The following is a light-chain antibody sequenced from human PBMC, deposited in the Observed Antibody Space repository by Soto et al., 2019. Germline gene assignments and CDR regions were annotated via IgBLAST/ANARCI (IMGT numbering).Light chain of an antibody. J-gene: IGKJ2*01. CDR3: QQSYSVPHT. Sequence: DIQTTQSPSSLSASVGDRVTITCRASQNIFSFLSWYLHKPGKAPELLIYAASSLQSGVPSRFSGSGSGTDFALTISSLQPEDFVTFYCQQSYSVPHTFGQGTNLEI. CDR2: AAS. V-gene: IGKV1-39*01. CDR1: QNIFSF.